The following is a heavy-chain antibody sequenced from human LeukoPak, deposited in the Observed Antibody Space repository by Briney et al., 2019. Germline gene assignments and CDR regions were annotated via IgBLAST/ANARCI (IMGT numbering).Heavy chain of an antibody. CDR1: GGSISSGGYY. Sequence: PSETLSLTCTVSGGSISSGGYYWSWSRQPPGKGLEWIGFIYYSGDTYYNPSLKSRVTISVDTSKNQFSLKLSSVTAADTAVYYCARARPGNDGGNFDYWGQGTLVTVSS. CDR3: ARARPGNDGGNFDY. V-gene: IGHV4-61*08. J-gene: IGHJ4*02. CDR2: IYYSGDT. D-gene: IGHD1-1*01.